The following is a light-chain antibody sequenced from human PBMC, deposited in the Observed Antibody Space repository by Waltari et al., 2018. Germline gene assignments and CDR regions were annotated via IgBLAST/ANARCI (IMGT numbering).Light chain of an antibody. CDR1: SSDVGNYKR. CDR2: AVS. V-gene: IGLV2-23*02. Sequence: QSALTQPASVSGSPGQSITISCTGTSSDVGNYKRFSWYQQHPGKAPKLMIYAVSKRRSGVSDRFSGAKSGDMASLTISGLQPEDEAEYFCSSYAGSSKGVFGGGTKVTVL. CDR3: SSYAGSSKGV. J-gene: IGLJ2*01.